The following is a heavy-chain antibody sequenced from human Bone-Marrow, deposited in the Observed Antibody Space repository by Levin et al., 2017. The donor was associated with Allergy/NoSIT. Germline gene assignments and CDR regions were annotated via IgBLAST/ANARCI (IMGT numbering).Heavy chain of an antibody. V-gene: IGHV3-23*01. Sequence: QSGGSLRLSCAAFRSMFSTYGMSWVRQAPGKGPEWVATITDSGAATYYPDSVRGRFTISRDNSKNTLYLQMNSLRVEDTALYYCAKDSSNSWFDYWGRGTLVTVSS. CDR2: ITDSGAAT. CDR3: AKDSSNSWFDY. CDR1: RSMFSTYG. D-gene: IGHD4-11*01. J-gene: IGHJ4*02.